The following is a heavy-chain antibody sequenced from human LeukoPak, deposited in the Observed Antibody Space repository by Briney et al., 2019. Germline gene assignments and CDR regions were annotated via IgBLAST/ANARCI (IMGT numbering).Heavy chain of an antibody. J-gene: IGHJ4*02. CDR3: AKEGISGSYYYFDY. CDR2: ISWNSGSI. Sequence: GRSLRLSCAASGFTFDDYAMHWVRQAPGKGLEWVSGISWNSGSIGYADSVKGRFTISRDNAKNSLYLQMNSLRAEDTALYYCAKEGISGSYYYFDYWGQGTLVTVSS. D-gene: IGHD1-26*01. V-gene: IGHV3-9*01. CDR1: GFTFDDYA.